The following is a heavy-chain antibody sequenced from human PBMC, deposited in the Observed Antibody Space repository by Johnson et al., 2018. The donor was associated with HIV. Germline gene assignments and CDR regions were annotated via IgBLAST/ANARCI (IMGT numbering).Heavy chain of an antibody. Sequence: QEKLVESGGGLVQPGGSLRLSCAASGFTFSSCDMHWVRQAPGKGLEWVAVVSYDGSTEFYADSVKGRFIISRDNSKNTLFLQMNGLRPEDTAVYYCARGQGFWAFDIWGQGTMVTVSS. CDR3: ARGQGFWAFDI. CDR2: VSYDGSTE. J-gene: IGHJ3*02. V-gene: IGHV3-30*03. CDR1: GFTFSSCD. D-gene: IGHD3-3*01.